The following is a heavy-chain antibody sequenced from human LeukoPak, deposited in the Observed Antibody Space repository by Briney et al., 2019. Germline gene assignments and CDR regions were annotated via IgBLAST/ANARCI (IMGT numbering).Heavy chain of an antibody. D-gene: IGHD3-9*01. CDR3: ARGSHDMYYNYYYMDV. V-gene: IGHV3-23*01. CDR1: GFTFSSYA. J-gene: IGHJ6*03. CDR2: ISGSGGST. Sequence: GGSLRLSCAASGFTFSSYAMSWVRQAPGKGLEWVSAISGSGGSTYYADSVKGRFTISRDNSKNTLYLQMNSLRAEDTAVYYCARGSHDMYYNYYYMDVWGKGTTVTVSS.